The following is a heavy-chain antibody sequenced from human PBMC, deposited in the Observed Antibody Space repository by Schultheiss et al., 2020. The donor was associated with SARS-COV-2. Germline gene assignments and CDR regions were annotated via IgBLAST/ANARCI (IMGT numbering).Heavy chain of an antibody. Sequence: GGSLRLSCAASGFTFSSYLMHWVRQAPGKGLEWVSYIGSSGSTIYYADSVKGRFTISRDNAKNSLYLQMNSLRAEDTAVYYCARVAAAGPSYGMDVWGQGTTVTVSS. CDR3: ARVAAAGPSYGMDV. CDR1: GFTFSSYL. V-gene: IGHV3-48*04. J-gene: IGHJ6*02. D-gene: IGHD6-13*01. CDR2: IGSSGSTI.